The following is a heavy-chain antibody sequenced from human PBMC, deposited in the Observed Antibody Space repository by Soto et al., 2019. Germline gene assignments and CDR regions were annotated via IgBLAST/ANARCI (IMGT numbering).Heavy chain of an antibody. J-gene: IGHJ4*02. V-gene: IGHV4-30-4*01. D-gene: IGHD4-17*01. CDR3: ARAYGDHGFGFDY. Sequence: PSETLSLTCTVSGGSISSGDYYWSWIRQPPGKGLEWIGYIYYSGSTYYNPSLKSRVTISVDTSKNQFSLKLSSVTAADTAVYYCARAYGDHGFGFDYWGQGTLVTVSS. CDR2: IYYSGST. CDR1: GGSISSGDYY.